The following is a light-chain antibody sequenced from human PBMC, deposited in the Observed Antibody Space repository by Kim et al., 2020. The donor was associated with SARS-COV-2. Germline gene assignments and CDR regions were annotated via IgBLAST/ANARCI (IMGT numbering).Light chain of an antibody. CDR2: EDN. J-gene: IGLJ1*01. CDR1: SGSIASNY. Sequence: GKTVTISCTRSSGSIASNYVQWYQQRPGSAPNTVIYEDNQRPSGVPDRFSGSIDSSSNSASLTISGLKTEDEADYYCQSYDSSNYVFGTGTKSPS. CDR3: QSYDSSNYV. V-gene: IGLV6-57*03.